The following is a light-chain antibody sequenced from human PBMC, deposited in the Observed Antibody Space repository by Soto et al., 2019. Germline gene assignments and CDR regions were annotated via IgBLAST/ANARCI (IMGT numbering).Light chain of an antibody. CDR3: MQALQTPFT. V-gene: IGKV2-28*01. Sequence: DIVMTQSPLSLPVTPGEPASISCRSSQSLLHSNGYNYLDWYLQKPGQSPQLLIYLGSNRASGVHDGFRGSGSGTDFTLKISRVEAEDVGVYYCMQALQTPFTFGPGTKVDIK. CDR2: LGS. J-gene: IGKJ3*01. CDR1: QSLLHSNGYNY.